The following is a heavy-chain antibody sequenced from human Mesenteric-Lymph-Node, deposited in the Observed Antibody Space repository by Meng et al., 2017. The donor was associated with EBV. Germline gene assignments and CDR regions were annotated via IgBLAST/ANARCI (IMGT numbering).Heavy chain of an antibody. CDR3: ASRPNYYFHGMDV. Sequence: QVRRQGSGPGSGKPSGTLSLTCAVSGGSISSSNWWRWVRQPPGKGLEWIGEIYHSGSTNYNPSLKSRVTISVDKSKNQFSLKLSSVTAADTAVYYCASRPNYYFHGMDVWGQGTTVTVSS. V-gene: IGHV4-4*02. J-gene: IGHJ6*02. CDR1: GGSISSSNW. CDR2: IYHSGST.